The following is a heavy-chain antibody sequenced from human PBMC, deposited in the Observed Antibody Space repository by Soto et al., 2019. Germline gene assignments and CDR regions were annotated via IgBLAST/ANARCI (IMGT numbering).Heavy chain of an antibody. J-gene: IGHJ3*02. D-gene: IGHD3-22*01. CDR3: ARDYDSSGYYSGADAFDI. CDR1: GYTFTSYA. CDR2: INAGNGNT. Sequence: ASVKVSCKASGYTFTSYAMHWVRQAPGQRLEWMGWINAGNGNTKYSQKFQGRVTITADESTSTAYMELSSLRSEDTAVYYCARDYDSSGYYSGADAFDIWGQGTMVTVSS. V-gene: IGHV1-3*01.